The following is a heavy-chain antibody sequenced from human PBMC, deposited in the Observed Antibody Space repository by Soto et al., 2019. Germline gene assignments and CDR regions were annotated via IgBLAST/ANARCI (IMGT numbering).Heavy chain of an antibody. D-gene: IGHD4-17*01. Sequence: GASVKVSCKASGYTFTSYGISWVRQAPGQGLEWMGWISAYNGNTNYAQKLQGRVTMTTDTSTSTAYMELRSLRSDDTAVYYCARDRGGDYGDYEDDYYYYYGMDVWGQGTTVTVSS. CDR2: ISAYNGNT. J-gene: IGHJ6*02. CDR3: ARDRGGDYGDYEDDYYYYYGMDV. V-gene: IGHV1-18*01. CDR1: GYTFTSYG.